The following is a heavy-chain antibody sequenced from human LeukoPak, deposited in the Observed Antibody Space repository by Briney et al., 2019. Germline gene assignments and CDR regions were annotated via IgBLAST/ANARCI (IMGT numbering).Heavy chain of an antibody. J-gene: IGHJ4*02. V-gene: IGHV1-18*01. D-gene: IGHD6-19*01. Sequence: GASVKVSCKASGHTFTSYGISWVRQAPGQGLEWMGWISAYNGNTNYAQKLQGRVTMTTDTSTSTAYMELRSLRSDDTAVYYCARDEGRRQWLVGIDYWGQGTLVTVSS. CDR3: ARDEGRRQWLVGIDY. CDR1: GHTFTSYG. CDR2: ISAYNGNT.